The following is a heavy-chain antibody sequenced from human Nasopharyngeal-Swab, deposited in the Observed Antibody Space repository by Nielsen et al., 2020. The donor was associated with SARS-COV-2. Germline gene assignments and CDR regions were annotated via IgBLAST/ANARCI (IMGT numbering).Heavy chain of an antibody. CDR2: INHSGST. J-gene: IGHJ5*02. CDR1: GGSFSGYY. CDR3: AGTYGDYVSVWFDP. D-gene: IGHD4-17*01. V-gene: IGHV4-34*01. Sequence: SQTLSLTCAVYGGSFSGYYWSWIRQPPGKGLEWIGEINHSGSTNYNPSLKSRVTISVGTSKNQFSLKLSSVTAADTAVYYCAGTYGDYVSVWFDPWGQGTLVTVSS.